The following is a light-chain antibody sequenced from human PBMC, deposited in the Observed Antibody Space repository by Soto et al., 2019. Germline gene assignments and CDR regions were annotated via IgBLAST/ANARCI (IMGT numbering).Light chain of an antibody. J-gene: IGLJ2*01. V-gene: IGLV2-14*03. CDR3: SSYTAINTII. Sequence: QSALTQPASVSGSPGQSITISCTGTSSDIGTFDYISWFQQHPGRAPKFLIHDVSIRPLGVSFRFSGSKSGNTASLTISGLQAEDEAEYYCSSYTAINTIIFGGGTKVTVL. CDR1: SSDIGTFDY. CDR2: DVS.